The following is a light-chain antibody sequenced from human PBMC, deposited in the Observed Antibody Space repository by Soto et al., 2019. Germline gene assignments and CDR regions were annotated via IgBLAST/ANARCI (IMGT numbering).Light chain of an antibody. J-gene: IGKJ2*01. V-gene: IGKV3-20*01. CDR3: LHYDNSPLYT. CDR1: QSVSSSF. CDR2: SAS. Sequence: EIVLTQSPGTLSLSPGERATLSCRASQSVSSSFLAWYQQKPGQAPRLLIYSASSRATGIPGRFSGSGSGTDFSLTISRLEPEDFAVYYCLHYDNSPLYTFGQGTKVDIK.